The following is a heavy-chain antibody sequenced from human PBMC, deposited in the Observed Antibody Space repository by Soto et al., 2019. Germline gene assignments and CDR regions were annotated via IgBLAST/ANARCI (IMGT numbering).Heavy chain of an antibody. CDR3: TREGLYCSSTSCLPNGFDP. Sequence: GGSLRLSCTASGFTFGDYAMSWFRQAPGKGLEWVGFIRSKAYGGTTEYAASVKGRFTISRDDSKSIAYLQMNSLKTEDTAVYYCTREGLYCSSTSCLPNGFDPWGQGTLVTVSS. CDR2: IRSKAYGGTT. D-gene: IGHD2-2*01. J-gene: IGHJ5*02. V-gene: IGHV3-49*03. CDR1: GFTFGDYA.